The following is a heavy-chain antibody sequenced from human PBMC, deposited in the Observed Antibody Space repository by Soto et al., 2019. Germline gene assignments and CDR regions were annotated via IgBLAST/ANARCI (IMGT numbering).Heavy chain of an antibody. V-gene: IGHV1-8*01. CDR3: ARGTTVRRDNWFDP. CDR2: MNPNSGNT. D-gene: IGHD4-4*01. Sequence: ASVKVSCKASGYTFTSYDINWVRPATGQGLEWMGWMNPNSGNTGYAQKFQGRVTMTRNTSISTAYMELSSLRSEDTAVYYCARGTTVRRDNWFDPWGQGTLVTVSS. J-gene: IGHJ5*02. CDR1: GYTFTSYD.